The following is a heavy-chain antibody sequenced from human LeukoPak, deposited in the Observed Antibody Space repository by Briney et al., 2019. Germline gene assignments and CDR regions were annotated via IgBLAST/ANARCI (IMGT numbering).Heavy chain of an antibody. J-gene: IGHJ5*02. CDR3: ARARTGFDL. D-gene: IGHD1-1*01. CDR2: IYYTGST. V-gene: IGHV4-59*01. CDR1: GGSISNDY. Sequence: PSETLSLTCTVSGGSISNDYWSWIRQPPGKGLECIGYIYYTGSTNYNPSLKSRVTISVDTSKNQLSLKLSSVTAADSAVYYCARARTGFDLWGQGALVTVSS.